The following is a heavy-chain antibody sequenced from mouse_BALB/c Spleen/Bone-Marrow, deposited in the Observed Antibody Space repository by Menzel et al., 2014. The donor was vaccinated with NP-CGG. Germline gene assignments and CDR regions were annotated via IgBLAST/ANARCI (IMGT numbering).Heavy chain of an antibody. Sequence: EVQLVESGGGLVKPGGSLELSCAASGFTFSSYTMSWVRQTPEKRLEWVATISSGGSYTYYPDSVKGRFTISRDNAKNTLYLQMSSLKSEDTAMYYCTREDYGYTFAYWGQGTLVTVSA. V-gene: IGHV5-6-4*01. CDR1: GFTFSSYT. CDR3: TREDYGYTFAY. CDR2: ISSGGSYT. J-gene: IGHJ3*01. D-gene: IGHD1-2*01.